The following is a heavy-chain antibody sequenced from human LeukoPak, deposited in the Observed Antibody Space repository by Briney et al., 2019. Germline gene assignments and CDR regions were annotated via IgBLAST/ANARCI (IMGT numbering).Heavy chain of an antibody. Sequence: ASVKVSCKASGYTFTSYDINWVRQATGQGLEWMGWMNPNSGNTGYAQKFQGRVTMTRNTSISTAYMELSSLRSEDTAVYYCAKGSPFSKYSSGWYFDYWGQGTLVTVSS. CDR3: AKGSPFSKYSSGWYFDY. V-gene: IGHV1-8*01. D-gene: IGHD6-19*01. CDR2: MNPNSGNT. J-gene: IGHJ4*02. CDR1: GYTFTSYD.